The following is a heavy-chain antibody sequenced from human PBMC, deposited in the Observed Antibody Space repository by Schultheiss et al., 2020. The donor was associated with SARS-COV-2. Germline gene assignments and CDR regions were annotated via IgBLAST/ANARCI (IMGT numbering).Heavy chain of an antibody. CDR2: IKEDGSEK. V-gene: IGHV3-7*01. D-gene: IGHD3-10*01. J-gene: IGHJ4*01. Sequence: GGSLRLSCEASGFSYSSHWMSWVRQAPGKGLEWVANIKEDGSEKYYVDTVKGRFTISRDNAKNSVYLQMNSLRPEDTAMYYCHVGLRRDLDYWGHGTQVTVSS. CDR3: HVGLRRDLDY. CDR1: GFSYSSHW.